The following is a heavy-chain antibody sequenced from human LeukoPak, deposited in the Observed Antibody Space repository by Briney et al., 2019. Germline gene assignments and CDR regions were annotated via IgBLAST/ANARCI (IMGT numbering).Heavy chain of an antibody. V-gene: IGHV3-23*01. CDR3: AKDPPILRWSFDY. D-gene: IGHD4-23*01. CDR2: ITDSGGST. CDR1: GFTFSTYA. J-gene: IGHJ4*02. Sequence: PRGSLRLSCAASGFTFSTYAMSWVRRTPWKGLECVSAITDSGGSTYYADSVKGRFTISRDNSKNTLYLQMNSLRAEDTAVYYCAKDPPILRWSFDYWGQGTLVTVSS.